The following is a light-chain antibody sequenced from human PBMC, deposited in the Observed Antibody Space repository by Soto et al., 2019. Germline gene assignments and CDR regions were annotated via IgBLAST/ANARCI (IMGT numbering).Light chain of an antibody. CDR1: QSVSSTY. CDR2: SSS. Sequence: ELVLTHSPGTLSLSPVDRATLSCRAIQSVSSTYLAWYQQRPGQAPRLLIYSSSSRASGIPDRFSGSGSGTDFTLTISRLEPEDFAVYYCQQYRTSTPTWTFGQGTKVDIK. V-gene: IGKV3-20*01. J-gene: IGKJ1*01. CDR3: QQYRTSTPTWT.